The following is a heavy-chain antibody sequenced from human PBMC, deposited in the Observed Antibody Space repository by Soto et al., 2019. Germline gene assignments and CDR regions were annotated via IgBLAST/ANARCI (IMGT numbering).Heavy chain of an antibody. V-gene: IGHV1-69*10. CDR2: IIPILGIA. CDR1: GGTFSSYA. CDR3: ARDTKLQYFDY. D-gene: IGHD1-1*01. J-gene: IGHJ4*02. Sequence: ASVKVSCKASGGTFSSYAISWVRQAPGQGLEWMGGIIPILGIANYAQKFQGRVTITADKSTSTAYMELSSLRSEDTAVYYCARDTKLQYFDYWGQGTLVTISS.